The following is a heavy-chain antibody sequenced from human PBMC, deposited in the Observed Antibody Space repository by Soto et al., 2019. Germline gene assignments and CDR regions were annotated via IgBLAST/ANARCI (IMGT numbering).Heavy chain of an antibody. D-gene: IGHD6-19*01. J-gene: IGHJ6*02. V-gene: IGHV2-5*02. CDR1: GFSLTTRGVG. CDR3: AHASNRWYGMDV. Sequence: QITLKESGPTLVKPTQTLTLTCTFSGFSLTTRGVGVAWIRQPPGKALEWLALIYWDDDKRYSPSLKSRLTITQATSKTQVVLTMTNMDPVDTSTYSCAHASNRWYGMDVWGQGTTVTVSS. CDR2: IYWDDDK.